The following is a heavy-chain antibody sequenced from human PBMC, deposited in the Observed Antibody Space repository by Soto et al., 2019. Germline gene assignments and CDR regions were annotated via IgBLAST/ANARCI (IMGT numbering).Heavy chain of an antibody. CDR2: IKSKTDGGTT. J-gene: IGHJ6*02. CDR3: TTDQGSGYYQYYYYYYRMDL. Sequence: GGSLRLPCAASGFTFSNAWMSWVRQAPGKGLEWVGRIKSKTDGGTTDYAAPVKGRFTISRDDSKNTLYLQMNSLKTEDTAVYYCTTDQGSGYYQYYYYYYRMDLWGQGTTVTVSS. CDR1: GFTFSNAW. V-gene: IGHV3-15*01. D-gene: IGHD3-3*01.